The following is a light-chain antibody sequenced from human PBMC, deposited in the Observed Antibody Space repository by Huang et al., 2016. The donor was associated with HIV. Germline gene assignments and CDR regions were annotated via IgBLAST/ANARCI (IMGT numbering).Light chain of an antibody. CDR3: QQYNNWPPSIT. J-gene: IGKJ5*01. CDR2: GTS. Sequence: EIVMTQSPATLSVSPGERATLSCRASQSVSSSLAWYQQKPGQAPRLLIYGTSTRATGVPARFRGSGSGTEFTLTISSLQSEDFAVYYCQQYNNWPPSITFGQGTRLEMK. V-gene: IGKV3-15*01. CDR1: QSVSSS.